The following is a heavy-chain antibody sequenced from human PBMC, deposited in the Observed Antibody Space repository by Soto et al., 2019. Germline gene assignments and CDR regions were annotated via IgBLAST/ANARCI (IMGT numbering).Heavy chain of an antibody. CDR3: ARDPDIVVVPAAVGYYGMDV. J-gene: IGHJ6*02. Sequence: PGGSLRLSCAASGFTFSSYGMHWVRQAPGKGLEWVAVIWYDGSNKYYADSVEGRFTISRDNSKNTLYLQMNSLRAEDTAVYYCARDPDIVVVPAAVGYYGMDVWGQGTTVTVSS. CDR2: IWYDGSNK. D-gene: IGHD2-2*01. V-gene: IGHV3-33*01. CDR1: GFTFSSYG.